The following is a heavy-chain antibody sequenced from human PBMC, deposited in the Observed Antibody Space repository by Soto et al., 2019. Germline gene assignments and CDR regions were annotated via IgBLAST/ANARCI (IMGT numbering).Heavy chain of an antibody. CDR1: GGTFGSYA. D-gene: IGHD2-2*01. CDR2: IIPILNSP. J-gene: IGHJ6*02. V-gene: IGHV1-69*13. Sequence: SVKVSCKASGGTFGSYAITWVRRAPGQGLEWLGGIIPILNSPAYAQKFQARVVITADEITNTAYMELNSLRFDDTAVYYCAREAPYCTSATCPKSYDMDVWGQGTTVTVSS. CDR3: AREAPYCTSATCPKSYDMDV.